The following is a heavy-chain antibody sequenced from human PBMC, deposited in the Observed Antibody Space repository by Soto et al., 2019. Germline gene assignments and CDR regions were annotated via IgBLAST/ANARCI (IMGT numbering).Heavy chain of an antibody. CDR2: TYYRSKWYN. V-gene: IGHV6-1*01. Sequence: QVQLQQSGPGLVKPSQTLSLTCAISGDSVSSNSAAWNWIRQSPSRGLEWLGRTYYRSKWYNDYAISVKSRITINPDTSKNQFSLQLNSVTPEDTAVYYCARVTMVRGVTGYYYGMDVWGQGTTVTVSS. D-gene: IGHD3-10*01. CDR3: ARVTMVRGVTGYYYGMDV. J-gene: IGHJ6*02. CDR1: GDSVSSNSAA.